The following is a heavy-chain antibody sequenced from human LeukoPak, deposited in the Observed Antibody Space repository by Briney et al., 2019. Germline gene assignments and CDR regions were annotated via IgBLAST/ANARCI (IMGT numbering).Heavy chain of an antibody. CDR2: ISGSGGST. J-gene: IGHJ4*02. CDR3: ARDNDYTYNYFDY. Sequence: GGSLRLSCGASGFSFDDYAMHWVRQAPGKGLEWVSAISGSGGSTFYADSVRGRFIISRDNSKNTVYLQMNSLRAEDTALYYCARDNDYTYNYFDYWGQGTLVTVSS. V-gene: IGHV3-23*01. CDR1: GFSFDDYA. D-gene: IGHD3-16*01.